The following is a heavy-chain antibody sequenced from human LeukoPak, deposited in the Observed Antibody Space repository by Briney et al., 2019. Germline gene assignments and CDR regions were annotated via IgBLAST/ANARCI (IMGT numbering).Heavy chain of an antibody. V-gene: IGHV5-10-1*01. Sequence: GESLKISCKGSGYSFTRYWISWVRQMPGKGLEWMGTIDPSDSYTNYSPTFQGHVTISADKSISTAYLQWSSLKASDTAMYYCARGGSGSYYGYNWFDRWGQGTLVTVSS. CDR3: ARGGSGSYYGYNWFDR. D-gene: IGHD3-10*01. J-gene: IGHJ5*02. CDR2: IDPSDSYT. CDR1: GYSFTRYW.